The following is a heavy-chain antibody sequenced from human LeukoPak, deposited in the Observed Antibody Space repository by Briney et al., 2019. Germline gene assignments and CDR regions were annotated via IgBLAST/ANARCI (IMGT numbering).Heavy chain of an antibody. Sequence: GESLKISCKGSGHSFTSYWIGWVRQMPGKGLEWMGIIYPGDSDTRYSPSFQGQVTISADKSISTAYLQWSSLKASDTAMYYCARFMGPYCGGDCYDAFDIWGQGTMVTVSS. CDR3: ARFMGPYCGGDCYDAFDI. D-gene: IGHD2-21*01. CDR2: IYPGDSDT. V-gene: IGHV5-51*01. CDR1: GHSFTSYW. J-gene: IGHJ3*02.